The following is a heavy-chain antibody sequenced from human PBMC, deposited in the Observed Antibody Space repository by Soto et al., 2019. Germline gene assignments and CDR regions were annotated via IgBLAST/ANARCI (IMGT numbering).Heavy chain of an antibody. V-gene: IGHV5-51*01. CDR3: ARQDGDSDYATYYFDY. Sequence: PGESLKISCKGSGYSFTSYWIGWVRQMPGKGLEWMGIIYPGDSDTRYSPSFQGQVTISADKSISTAYLQWSSLKASDTTMYYCARQDGDSDYATYYFDYWGQGTLVTVSS. CDR1: GYSFTSYW. CDR2: IYPGDSDT. J-gene: IGHJ4*02. D-gene: IGHD4-17*01.